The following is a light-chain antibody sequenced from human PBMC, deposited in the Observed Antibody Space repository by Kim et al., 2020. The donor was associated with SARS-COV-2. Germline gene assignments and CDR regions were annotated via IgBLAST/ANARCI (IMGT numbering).Light chain of an antibody. J-gene: IGKJ4*01. Sequence: PGERATLHCRARQSARRYFAWYQQKPGQAPRLLIYDASNRATGIPARFSGSGSGTDFTLTISSLEPEDFAVYYCQQRSNWPPFLTFGGGTKVDIK. CDR2: DAS. CDR1: QSARRY. CDR3: QQRSNWPPFLT. V-gene: IGKV3-11*01.